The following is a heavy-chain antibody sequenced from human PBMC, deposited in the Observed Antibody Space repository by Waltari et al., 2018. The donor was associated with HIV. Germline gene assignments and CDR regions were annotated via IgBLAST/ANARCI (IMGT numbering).Heavy chain of an antibody. Sequence: EVQLVESGGGLVQPGGSLRLSWAASGFCFSGSWVRWVRQAPGKGLELVANIKQDGKEKYYVDSVKGRFTISRDNVDSLLYLQMNNLTAEDTAIYYCTNPRRGVAYWGQGTLVTVSS. D-gene: IGHD2-15*01. CDR3: TNPRRGVAY. J-gene: IGHJ4*02. V-gene: IGHV3-7*03. CDR1: GFCFSGSW. CDR2: IKQDGKEK.